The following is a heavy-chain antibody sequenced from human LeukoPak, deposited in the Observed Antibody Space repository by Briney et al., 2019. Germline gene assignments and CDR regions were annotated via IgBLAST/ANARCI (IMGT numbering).Heavy chain of an antibody. D-gene: IGHD2-2*01. CDR1: GYSISSGYY. J-gene: IGHJ4*02. CDR3: ARGLAGWRPAIYFDY. CDR2: IYHSGST. V-gene: IGHV4-38-2*01. Sequence: PSETLSLTCAVSGYSISSGYYWGWIRQPPGQGLEWIGSIYHSGSTYYNPSLKSRVTISVDTSKNQFSLKLSSVTAADTAVYYCARGLAGWRPAIYFDYWGQGTLVTVSS.